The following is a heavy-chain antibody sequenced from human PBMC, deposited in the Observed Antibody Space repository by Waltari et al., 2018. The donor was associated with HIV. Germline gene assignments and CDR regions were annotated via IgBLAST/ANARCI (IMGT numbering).Heavy chain of an antibody. CDR2: IYHSGST. D-gene: IGHD3-22*01. J-gene: IGHJ4*02. CDR1: GGSISSGGYS. Sequence: QLQLQESGSGLVKPSQTLSLTCAVSGGSISSGGYSWSWIRQPPGKGLEWIGYIYHSGSTYDHPSLKSRVTISVDRSKNQFSLKLSSVTAADTAVYYCASYYDSSGYYYYFDYWGQGTLVTVSS. V-gene: IGHV4-30-2*01. CDR3: ASYYDSSGYYYYFDY.